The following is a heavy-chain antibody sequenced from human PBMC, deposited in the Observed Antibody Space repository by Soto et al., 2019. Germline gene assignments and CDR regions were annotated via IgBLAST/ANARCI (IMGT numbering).Heavy chain of an antibody. V-gene: IGHV3-53*01. D-gene: IGHD6-19*01. CDR1: GFTVSRS. Sequence: PVGSLRLSCAATGFTVSRSMSWVRQAPGKGLECVSLIYDDGHTYYTDSVKGRFTISRDISKNTLYLQMDSLRVEDTAVYFCARDASGPFDYWGQGTPVTVSS. J-gene: IGHJ4*02. CDR2: IYDDGHT. CDR3: ARDASGPFDY.